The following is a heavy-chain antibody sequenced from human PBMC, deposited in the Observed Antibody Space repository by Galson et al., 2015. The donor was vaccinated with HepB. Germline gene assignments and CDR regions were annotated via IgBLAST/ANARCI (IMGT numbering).Heavy chain of an antibody. J-gene: IGHJ4*02. CDR3: ARGVAGLNFDY. CDR1: GYTFNNYN. CDR2: ISGKNGHT. D-gene: IGHD6-19*01. Sequence: SVKVSCKASGYTFNNYNITWVRQAPGQGLEWMGWISGKNGHTNFTQTYQGRLTMTPHTSTATAYLELRSLRSDDTALYSCARGVAGLNFDYWGQGTLVTVSS. V-gene: IGHV1-18*04.